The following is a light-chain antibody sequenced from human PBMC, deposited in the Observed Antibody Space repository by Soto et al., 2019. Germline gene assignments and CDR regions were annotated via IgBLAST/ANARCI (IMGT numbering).Light chain of an antibody. Sequence: DIQMTQSPSSLSASVGDRVTITCRASQSIGRNLNWYQQRPGKAPDLLIYAASTLQSGVPSRFSGGRSGTDLTLTFTSLQPEDSATYYCQQSYDTPWTFGQGTKVEIK. CDR2: AAS. V-gene: IGKV1-39*01. J-gene: IGKJ1*01. CDR3: QQSYDTPWT. CDR1: QSIGRN.